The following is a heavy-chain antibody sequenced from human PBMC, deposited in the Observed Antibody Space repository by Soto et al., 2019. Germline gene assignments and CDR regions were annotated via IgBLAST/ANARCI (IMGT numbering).Heavy chain of an antibody. Sequence: QVQLVQSGAEVKKPGASVKVSCKASGYTFTSYGISWVRQAPGQGFEGIVWISAYNGNPNYAQELQGRVTMTTDTSTFTVYIELVTLISHVSAVNSCSREYSVRFSGYSGPWLAFYIWGQVTMVTVSS. D-gene: IGHD3-9*01. V-gene: IGHV1-18*01. CDR2: ISAYNGNP. CDR1: GYTFTSYG. J-gene: IGHJ3*02. CDR3: SREYSVRFSGYSGPWLAFYI.